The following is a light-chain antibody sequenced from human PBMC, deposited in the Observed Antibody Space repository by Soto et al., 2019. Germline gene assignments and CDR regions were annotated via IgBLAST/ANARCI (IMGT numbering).Light chain of an antibody. CDR1: SGSIASNY. Sequence: NFMLTQPHSVSESPGKTVTISCTRSSGSIASNYVQWYQQRPGSAPTTVIYEDNQRPSGVPDRFYGSIDSSSNSASLTSSGVKTEDEADYSCQSYDSSNVVFGGGTKLTVL. V-gene: IGLV6-57*04. CDR3: QSYDSSNVV. CDR2: EDN. J-gene: IGLJ2*01.